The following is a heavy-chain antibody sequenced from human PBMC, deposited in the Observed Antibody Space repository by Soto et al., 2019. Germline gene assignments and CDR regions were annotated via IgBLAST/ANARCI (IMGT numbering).Heavy chain of an antibody. CDR1: GYTFTGYY. J-gene: IGHJ4*02. Sequence: KPHTASVKVSCKASGYTFTGYYMHWVRQAPVQGLEWMGWINPNSGGTNYAQKFQGRVTMTRDTSISTAYMELSRLRSDDTAVYYCARAKAGYSSSWYPLRLDYWGQGTLVTVSS. CDR2: INPNSGGT. CDR3: ARAKAGYSSSWYPLRLDY. D-gene: IGHD6-13*01. V-gene: IGHV1-2*02.